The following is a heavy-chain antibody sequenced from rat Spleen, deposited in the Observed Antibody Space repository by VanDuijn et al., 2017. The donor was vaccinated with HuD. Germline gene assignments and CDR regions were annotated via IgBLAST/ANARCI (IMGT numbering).Heavy chain of an antibody. V-gene: IGHV5-25*01. CDR1: GLTFSNYH. J-gene: IGHJ2*01. CDR3: TREDWAFDN. D-gene: IGHD4-2*01. Sequence: EVQLVESGGGLVQPGRSMKLSCAASGLTFSNYHMAWVRQAPTKGLEWVASIYTGGGNTYYRDSVKGRFTISRDNAKSTLYLQMDSLRSEDTATYYCTREDWAFDNWGQGVMVTVSS. CDR2: IYTGGGNT.